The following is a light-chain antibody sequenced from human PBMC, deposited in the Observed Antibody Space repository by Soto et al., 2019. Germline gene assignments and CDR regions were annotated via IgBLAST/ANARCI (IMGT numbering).Light chain of an antibody. Sequence: DIQMTQSPSSLSASVGDRVTITCQASQDISNYLNWYQQKPGKAPKLLIYAASNLESGVPSRFSGSGSGIDFTFTISSLQPGDIATYDCQQYDNLPFPFGPGTKVDIK. V-gene: IGKV1-33*01. CDR2: AAS. J-gene: IGKJ3*01. CDR1: QDISNY. CDR3: QQYDNLPFP.